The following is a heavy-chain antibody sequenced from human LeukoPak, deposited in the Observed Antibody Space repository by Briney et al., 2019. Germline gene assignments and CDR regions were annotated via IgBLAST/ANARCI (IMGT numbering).Heavy chain of an antibody. Sequence: GGSLRLSCAASGFTVSSNYMSWVRQAPGKGLEWVSVIYSGGSTYYADSVKGRFTISRDNSENTLYLQMNSLRAEDTAVYYCARELTPDYYYYYGMDVWGQGTTVTVSS. J-gene: IGHJ6*02. CDR3: ARELTPDYYYYYGMDV. CDR1: GFTVSSNY. V-gene: IGHV3-66*01. CDR2: IYSGGST.